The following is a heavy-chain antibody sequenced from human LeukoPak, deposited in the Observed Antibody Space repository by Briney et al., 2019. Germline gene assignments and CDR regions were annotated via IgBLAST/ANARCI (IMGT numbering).Heavy chain of an antibody. D-gene: IGHD6-19*01. CDR1: GFTFSSYW. J-gene: IGHJ6*04. CDR3: ARANKGIVVYYYYYGMDV. Sequence: GGSLRLSCTASGFTFSSYWMTWVRQAPGKGLEWVANIKQDGSKKYYVDSVKGRFTISRDNAKTSLYLQMNSLRAEDTAVYYCARANKGIVVYYYYYGMDVWGKGTTVTVSS. V-gene: IGHV3-7*03. CDR2: IKQDGSKK.